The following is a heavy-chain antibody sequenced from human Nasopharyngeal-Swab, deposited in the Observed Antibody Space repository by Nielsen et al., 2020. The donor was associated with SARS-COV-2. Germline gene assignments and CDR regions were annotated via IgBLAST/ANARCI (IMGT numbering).Heavy chain of an antibody. Sequence: VVSLRLSCAASGFIFSASAIHWVRQASGKCLECVGHMGDKDHNYATTYGASVHGRFTISRDDSKNTLFLQMDSLQTEDTALYYCTTDFYFDYLCQGTGVTVSS. CDR2: MGDKDHNYAT. CDR1: GFIFSASA. V-gene: IGHV3-73*01. CDR3: TTDFYFDY. J-gene: IGHJ4*02.